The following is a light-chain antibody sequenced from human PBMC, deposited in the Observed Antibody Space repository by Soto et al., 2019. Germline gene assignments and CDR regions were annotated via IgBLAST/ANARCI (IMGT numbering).Light chain of an antibody. CDR3: LAWDDSLNGNL. CDR1: SSNIESNT. J-gene: IGLJ1*01. CDR2: TND. Sequence: HSVLTQPPSASGTPGQRVTISCSGSSSNIESNTVYWYQQLPGMAPRLLIHTNDRRPSGVPDRFSGSKSGTSASLAISGLQSEDEADYYCLAWDDSLNGNLFGTGTKLTVL. V-gene: IGLV1-44*01.